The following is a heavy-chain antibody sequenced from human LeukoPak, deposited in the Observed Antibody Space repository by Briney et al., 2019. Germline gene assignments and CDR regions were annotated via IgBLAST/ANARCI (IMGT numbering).Heavy chain of an antibody. D-gene: IGHD2-8*01. J-gene: IGHJ4*02. Sequence: SETLSLTCTVSGVSISSYYWSWIRQPPGKGLEWFGYIYYSGSTNYNPSLKSRVTISVDTSKNQFSLKLSSVTAADTAVYYCARSYCTNGVCHFDYWGQGTLVTVSS. V-gene: IGHV4-59*01. CDR3: ARSYCTNGVCHFDY. CDR2: IYYSGST. CDR1: GVSISSYY.